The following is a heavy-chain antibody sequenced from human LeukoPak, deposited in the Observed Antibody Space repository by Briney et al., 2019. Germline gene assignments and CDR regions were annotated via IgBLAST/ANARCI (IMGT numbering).Heavy chain of an antibody. V-gene: IGHV4-59*08. Sequence: SETLSLTCTVSGGSISTYYWSWIRQPPGKGLEWIGCMYHSGSTFHNPSLKSRVTISVDTSKNQVSLQLSSVTAADTAVYYCARSDSSSWLFDYWGQGTLVTVSS. D-gene: IGHD6-13*01. J-gene: IGHJ4*02. CDR1: GGSISTYY. CDR3: ARSDSSSWLFDY. CDR2: MYHSGST.